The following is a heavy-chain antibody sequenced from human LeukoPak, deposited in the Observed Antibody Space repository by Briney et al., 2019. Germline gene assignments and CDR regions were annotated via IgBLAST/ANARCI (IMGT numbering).Heavy chain of an antibody. CDR3: ARDDTPKIVGATTVDY. CDR1: GYTFTSYG. J-gene: IGHJ4*02. D-gene: IGHD1-26*01. Sequence: ASVKVSCKASGYTFTSYGISWVRQAPGQGLEWMGWISAYNGNTNYAQKPQGRVTMTTDTSTSTAYMELRSLRSDDTAVYYCARDDTPKIVGATTVDYWGQGTLVTVSS. V-gene: IGHV1-18*01. CDR2: ISAYNGNT.